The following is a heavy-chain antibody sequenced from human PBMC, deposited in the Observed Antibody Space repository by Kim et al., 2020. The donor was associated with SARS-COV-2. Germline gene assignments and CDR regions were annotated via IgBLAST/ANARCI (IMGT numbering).Heavy chain of an antibody. D-gene: IGHD1-20*01. CDR2: ISGSGGST. Sequence: GGSLRLSCAASGFTFSSYAMSWVRQAPGKGLEWVSAISGSGGSTYYADSVKGRFTISRDNSKNTLYLQMNSLRAEDTAVYYCAKDPRIGITGTNDYWGQGTLVTVSS. CDR1: GFTFSSYA. V-gene: IGHV3-23*01. CDR3: AKDPRIGITGTNDY. J-gene: IGHJ4*02.